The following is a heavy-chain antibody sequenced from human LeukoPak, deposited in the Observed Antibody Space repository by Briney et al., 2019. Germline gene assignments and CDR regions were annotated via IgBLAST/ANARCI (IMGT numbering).Heavy chain of an antibody. J-gene: IGHJ4*02. V-gene: IGHV3-30*03. D-gene: IGHD3-10*01. CDR1: GFTFSSYG. Sequence: GGSLRLSCAASGFTFSSYGMHWVRQAPGKGLEWVAVISYDGSNKYYADSVKGRFTISRDNSKNTLYLQMNSLRAEDTAVYYCARVGYGSGSYDLVYFDYWGQGTLVTVSS. CDR2: ISYDGSNK. CDR3: ARVGYGSGSYDLVYFDY.